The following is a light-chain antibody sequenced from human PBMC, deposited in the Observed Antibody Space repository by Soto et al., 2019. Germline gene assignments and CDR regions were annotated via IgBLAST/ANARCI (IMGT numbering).Light chain of an antibody. J-gene: IGKJ1*01. V-gene: IGKV3-11*01. Sequence: EIMLTQSPDTLSLSPGNRATLSCRASQSVSTYLAWYQQKPGQPPRLLIYDASNRATGIPARFSGSGSGTDFTLTISSLEPEDFAVYYSQQRSNWPPTFGQGTKVDIK. CDR1: QSVSTY. CDR2: DAS. CDR3: QQRSNWPPT.